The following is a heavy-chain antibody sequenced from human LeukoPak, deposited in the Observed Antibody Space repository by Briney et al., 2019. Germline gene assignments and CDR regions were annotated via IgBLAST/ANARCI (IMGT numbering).Heavy chain of an antibody. D-gene: IGHD6-13*01. V-gene: IGHV3-53*01. CDR3: AKTRPLDSSSWSHGDY. CDR1: GFTVSSSY. J-gene: IGHJ4*02. Sequence: SGGSLRLSCAASGFTVSSSYMSWVRQAPGKGLEWVSVFYSGGKTYYTDSVKGRFTISRDNSKNTLYLQMNSLRAEDTAVYYCAKTRPLDSSSWSHGDYWGQGTLVTVSS. CDR2: FYSGGKT.